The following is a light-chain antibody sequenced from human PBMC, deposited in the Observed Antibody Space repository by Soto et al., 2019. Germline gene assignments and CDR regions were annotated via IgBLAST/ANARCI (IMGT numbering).Light chain of an antibody. CDR1: SSDVGTYNL. V-gene: IGLV2-23*02. CDR3: CSYAGSNTLYV. CDR2: EVS. J-gene: IGLJ1*01. Sequence: QSVLTQPASVSGSPGQSITISCTGASSDVGTYNLVSWYQQHPGKAPKLMIYEVSKRPSGVSNRFSGSKSGYTASLTISGLQAEDEADYYCCSYAGSNTLYVFGTGTKVTVL.